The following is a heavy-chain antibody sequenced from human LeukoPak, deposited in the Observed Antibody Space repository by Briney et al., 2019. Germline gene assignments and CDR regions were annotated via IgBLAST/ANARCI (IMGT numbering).Heavy chain of an antibody. V-gene: IGHV5-51*01. Sequence: PGESLKISCKGSGYSFTSYWIGWVRQMPGKGLEWMGIIYPGDSDTRYSPSFQGQVTISADKSISTAYLQWSSLKASDTAMYYCARLPRYFDWLSYFDYWGQGTLVTVSS. CDR2: IYPGDSDT. J-gene: IGHJ4*02. CDR3: ARLPRYFDWLSYFDY. D-gene: IGHD3-9*01. CDR1: GYSFTSYW.